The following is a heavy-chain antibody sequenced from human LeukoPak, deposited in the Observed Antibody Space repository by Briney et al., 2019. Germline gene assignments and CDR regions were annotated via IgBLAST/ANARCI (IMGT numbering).Heavy chain of an antibody. D-gene: IGHD4-17*01. CDR2: IKPDGIKT. V-gene: IGHV3-7*04. CDR1: VFTFSAYW. Sequence: PGGSLRLSCEASVFTFSAYWMSWVRQAPGKGLEWVANIKPDGIKTYYVDSAKGRFTISRDDAKNSLYLQMSGLRVEDTAVYYCARGYGAYGLFGDWGQGTLVTVSS. J-gene: IGHJ4*01. CDR3: ARGYGAYGLFGD.